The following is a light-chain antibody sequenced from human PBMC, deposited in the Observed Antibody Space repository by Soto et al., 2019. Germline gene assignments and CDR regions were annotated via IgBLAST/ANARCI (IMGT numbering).Light chain of an antibody. V-gene: IGKV3-20*01. CDR2: GAS. J-gene: IGKJ2*01. CDR3: QQYVSSPMYT. Sequence: EIVLTQSPGTLSLSPGERATLSCSASQSVSATYLAWYQQKPGQAPRLLIYGASNRATGIPDRFTGSGSGTDFTLTISRLEPEDFAVYFCQQYVSSPMYTFGQGTKVDIK. CDR1: QSVSATY.